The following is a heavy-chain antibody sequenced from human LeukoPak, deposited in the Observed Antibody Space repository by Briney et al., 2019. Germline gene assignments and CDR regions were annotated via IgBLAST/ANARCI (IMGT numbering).Heavy chain of an antibody. D-gene: IGHD7-27*01. CDR2: INHSGDT. CDR1: GGSLRGYY. V-gene: IGHV4-34*01. CDR3: ASPTGEATR. J-gene: IGHJ4*02. Sequence: PSETLSLTCAVYGGSLRGYYWSWVRQPPGKGLEWIGEINHSGDTNYNPSLKSRVTMSVDTSKSQFSLKLTSVTAADTAMYCCASPTGEATRWGQGTLVTVSS.